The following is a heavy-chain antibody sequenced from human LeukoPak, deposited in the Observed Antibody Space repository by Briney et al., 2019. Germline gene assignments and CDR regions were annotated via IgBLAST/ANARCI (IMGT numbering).Heavy chain of an antibody. CDR2: IYTIVAT. J-gene: IGHJ6*02. CDR1: GGSISSYD. CDR3: EREDRETTVREGMDV. Sequence: PETLSVTCTVSGGSISSYDFSWMRQPAGKGLEWIGRIYTIVATNYYPHLKSRVTISVDTSKNQFSLQVRSVSAGDTGVYYCEREDRETTVREGMDVWGQGTTVTVS. D-gene: IGHD4-17*01. V-gene: IGHV4-4*07.